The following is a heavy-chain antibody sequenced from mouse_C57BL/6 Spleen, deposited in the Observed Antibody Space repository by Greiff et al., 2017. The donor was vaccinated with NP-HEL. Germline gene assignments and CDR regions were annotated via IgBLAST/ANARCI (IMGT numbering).Heavy chain of an antibody. J-gene: IGHJ4*01. CDR3: ARSEITTVVAPYAMDY. V-gene: IGHV1-50*01. CDR1: GYTFTSYW. D-gene: IGHD1-1*01. Sequence: VQLQQSGAELVKPGASVKLSCKASGYTFTSYWMQWVKQRPGQGLEWIGEIDPSDSYTNYNQKFKGKATLTVDTSSSTAYMQLSSLTSEDSAVYYCARSEITTVVAPYAMDYWGQGTSVTVSS. CDR2: IDPSDSYT.